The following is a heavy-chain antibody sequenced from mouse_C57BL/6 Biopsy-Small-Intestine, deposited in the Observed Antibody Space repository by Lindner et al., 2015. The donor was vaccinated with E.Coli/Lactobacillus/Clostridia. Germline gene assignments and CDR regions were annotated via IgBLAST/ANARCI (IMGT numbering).Heavy chain of an antibody. V-gene: IGHV5-17*01. J-gene: IGHJ2*01. Sequence: VQLQESGGGLVKPGGSLKLSCAASGFTFSDYGMHWVRQAPEKGLEWVAYISSGSSTIYYADTVKGRFTISRDNAKNTLFLQMTSLGSEDTAMYYCARTTTVVPDYWGQGTTLTVSS. CDR2: ISSGSSTI. CDR3: ARTTTVVPDY. D-gene: IGHD1-1*01. CDR1: GFTFSDYG.